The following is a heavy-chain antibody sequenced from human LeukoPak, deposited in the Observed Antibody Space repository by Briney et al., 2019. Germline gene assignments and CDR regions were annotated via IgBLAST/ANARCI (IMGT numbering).Heavy chain of an antibody. V-gene: IGHV1-46*01. D-gene: IGHD3-22*01. CDR2: INPRGGNT. CDR1: GYTFTSYF. Sequence: AASVKVSCTASGYTFTSYFMYWVRQAPGQGLEWMGLINPRGGNTRYAQKFQGRVTMTRDTSTSTVYMELSSLRSEDTAMYYCARDRTHYYESSGYYSRWEYWGQGTLVTVSS. CDR3: ARDRTHYYESSGYYSRWEY. J-gene: IGHJ4*02.